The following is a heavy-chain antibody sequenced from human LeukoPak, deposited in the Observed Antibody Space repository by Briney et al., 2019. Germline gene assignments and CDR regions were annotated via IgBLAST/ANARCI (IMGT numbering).Heavy chain of an antibody. CDR2: IIPILGIA. Sequence: ASVKVSCKASGGTFSSYAISWVRQAPGQGLEWMGRIIPILGIANYAQKFQGRVTITADKSTSTAYMELSSLRSEDTAVYYCARGDTMVRTYYYYGMDVWGQGTTVTVSS. J-gene: IGHJ6*02. V-gene: IGHV1-69*04. D-gene: IGHD3-10*01. CDR1: GGTFSSYA. CDR3: ARGDTMVRTYYYYGMDV.